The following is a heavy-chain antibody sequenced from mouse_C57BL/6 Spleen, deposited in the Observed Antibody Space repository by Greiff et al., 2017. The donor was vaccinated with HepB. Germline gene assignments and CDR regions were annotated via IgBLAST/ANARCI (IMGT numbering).Heavy chain of an antibody. CDR2: INPNNGGT. V-gene: IGHV1-26*01. CDR3: ARGDYGSSLTFAY. Sequence: VQLQQSGPELVKPGASVKISCKASGYTFTDYYMNWVKQSHGKSLEWIGDINPNNGGTSYNQKFKGKATLTVDKSSSTAYMELRSLTSEDSAVYYCARGDYGSSLTFAYWGQGTLVTVSA. J-gene: IGHJ3*01. D-gene: IGHD1-1*01. CDR1: GYTFTDYY.